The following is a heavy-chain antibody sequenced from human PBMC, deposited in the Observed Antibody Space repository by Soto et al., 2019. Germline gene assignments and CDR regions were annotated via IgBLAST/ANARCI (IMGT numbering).Heavy chain of an antibody. D-gene: IGHD6-13*01. CDR3: AKNLRSGIAAAGTDDAFDI. V-gene: IGHV3-23*01. CDR1: GFTFSSYA. Sequence: GGSLRLSCAASGFTFSSYAMSWVRQAPGKGLEWVSAISGSGGSTYYADSVKGRFTISRDNSKNTLYLQMNSLRAEDTAVYYCAKNLRSGIAAAGTDDAFDIWGQGTMVTVSS. CDR2: ISGSGGST. J-gene: IGHJ3*02.